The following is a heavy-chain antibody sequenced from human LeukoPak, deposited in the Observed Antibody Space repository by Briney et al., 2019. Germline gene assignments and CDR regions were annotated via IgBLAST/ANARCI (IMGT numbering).Heavy chain of an antibody. V-gene: IGHV1-18*01. Sequence: ASVKVSCKASGYTFTSYGISWVRQAPGQGLEWMGWISAYNGNTNYAQKLQGRVTMTTDTSTSTAYMELRSLRSDDTAVYYCARVPPLLWFGESLSFDHWGQGTLVTVSS. J-gene: IGHJ4*02. CDR1: GYTFTSYG. CDR2: ISAYNGNT. D-gene: IGHD3-10*01. CDR3: ARVPPLLWFGESLSFDH.